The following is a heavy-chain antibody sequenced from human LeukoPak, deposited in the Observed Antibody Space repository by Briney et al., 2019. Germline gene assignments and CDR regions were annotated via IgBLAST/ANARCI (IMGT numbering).Heavy chain of an antibody. CDR3: ARGYYDIVTGLTVGRGTSENWFDP. D-gene: IGHD3-9*01. Sequence: ASVKVSCKASGYTFNRYAMHLVRQAPGQRLEGTGWINAGNVNTKYSQKFQRRVSITRDTYASTAYMELSSQRSEDTAVYYCARGYYDIVTGLTVGRGTSENWFDPWGQGTLVTVSS. J-gene: IGHJ5*02. V-gene: IGHV1-3*01. CDR2: INAGNVNT. CDR1: GYTFNRYA.